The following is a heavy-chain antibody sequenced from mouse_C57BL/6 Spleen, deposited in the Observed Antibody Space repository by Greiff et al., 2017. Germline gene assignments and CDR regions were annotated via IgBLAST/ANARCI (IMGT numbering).Heavy chain of an antibody. Sequence: QVQLQQSGAELVRPGTSVKMSCTASGYTFTNFWIGWAKQRPGHGPERIGDIYPGGGYTNYNEKFKGKATLTADKSSSTAYMQFSSLTSEDSAIYYCARGDSSGPQAMDYWGQGTSVTVSS. V-gene: IGHV1-63*01. CDR2: IYPGGGYT. J-gene: IGHJ4*01. CDR1: GYTFTNFW. D-gene: IGHD3-2*02. CDR3: ARGDSSGPQAMDY.